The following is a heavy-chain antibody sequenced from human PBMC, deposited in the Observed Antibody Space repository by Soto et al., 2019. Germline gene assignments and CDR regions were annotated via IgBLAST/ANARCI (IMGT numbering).Heavy chain of an antibody. CDR3: ARNVLLWLGELLVSYFDY. CDR1: GGSISSGGYY. V-gene: IGHV4-31*03. J-gene: IGHJ4*02. D-gene: IGHD3-10*01. Sequence: SETLSLTCTVSGGSISSGGYYWSWIRQHPGKGLEWIGYIYYSGSTYYNPSLKSRVTISVDTSKNQFSLKLSSVTAADTAVYYCARNVLLWLGELLVSYFDYWGQGTLATVSS. CDR2: IYYSGST.